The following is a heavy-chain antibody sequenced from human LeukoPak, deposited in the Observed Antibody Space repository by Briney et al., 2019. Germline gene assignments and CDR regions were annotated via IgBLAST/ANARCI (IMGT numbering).Heavy chain of an antibody. CDR2: IWYDGSNK. Sequence: SLXLSXAXSGFTFXSYGMHWVRQAPGKGLEWVAVIWYDGSNKYYADSVKGRFTISRDNSKNTLYLQMNSLRAEGTAVYYCARVDSWGQGTLVTVSS. D-gene: IGHD3/OR15-3a*01. CDR1: GFTFXSYG. J-gene: IGHJ4*02. CDR3: ARVDS. V-gene: IGHV3-33*01.